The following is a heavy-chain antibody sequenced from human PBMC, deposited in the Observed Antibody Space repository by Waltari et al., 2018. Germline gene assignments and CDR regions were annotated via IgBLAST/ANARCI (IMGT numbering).Heavy chain of an antibody. CDR2: IYYSGST. V-gene: IGHV4-39*07. Sequence: QLQLQESGPGLVKPSETLSLTCTVSGGSISSSSYYWGWIRQPPGKGLEWLGSIYYSGSTYYNPSLKSRVTISVETSKNQFSLKLSSVTAADTAVYYCARGDRRGTMVRGVIIPAFDIWGQGTMVTVSS. J-gene: IGHJ3*02. CDR1: GGSISSSSYY. CDR3: ARGDRRGTMVRGVIIPAFDI. D-gene: IGHD3-10*01.